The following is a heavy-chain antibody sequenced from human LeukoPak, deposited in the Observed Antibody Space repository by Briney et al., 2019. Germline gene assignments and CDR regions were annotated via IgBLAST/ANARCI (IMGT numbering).Heavy chain of an antibody. Sequence: LEWVGGITSKTDGGTTDYAAPVKGRFTISSDDSKNTLYLPMNSLKTEDTAVYYCTTAGIADHWGQGTLVTVSS. CDR3: TTAGIADH. J-gene: IGHJ4*02. V-gene: IGHV3-15*01. CDR2: ITSKTDGGTT. D-gene: IGHD6-13*01.